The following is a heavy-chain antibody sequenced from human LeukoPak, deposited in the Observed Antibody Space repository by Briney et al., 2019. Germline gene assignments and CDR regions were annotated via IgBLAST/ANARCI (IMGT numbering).Heavy chain of an antibody. CDR3: ATPYCSGGSCYSFDY. J-gene: IGHJ4*02. CDR2: ISGNGGST. Sequence: GGSLRLSCAASGFTFSSYGMNWVRQAPGKGLEWVSGISGNGGSTYYADSVKGRFTISRDNSKNTLYLQMNSLRAEDTAVYYCATPYCSGGSCYSFDYWGQGTLVTVSS. CDR1: GFTFSSYG. D-gene: IGHD2-15*01. V-gene: IGHV3-23*01.